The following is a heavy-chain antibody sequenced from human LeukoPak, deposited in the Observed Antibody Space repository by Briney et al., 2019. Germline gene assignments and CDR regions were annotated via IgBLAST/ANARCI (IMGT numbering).Heavy chain of an antibody. D-gene: IGHD3-22*01. J-gene: IGHJ4*02. CDR3: VRHDSSGYYFDY. CDR2: IYTSGTT. Sequence: KPSETLSLTCTVSGGSISSYYWSWIRQPPGKGLEWIGRIYTSGTTNYNPSLKSRVTISVDTSKNQFSLKLSSVTAADTAVYYCVRHDSSGYYFDYWGQGTLVTVSS. V-gene: IGHV4-4*08. CDR1: GGSISSYY.